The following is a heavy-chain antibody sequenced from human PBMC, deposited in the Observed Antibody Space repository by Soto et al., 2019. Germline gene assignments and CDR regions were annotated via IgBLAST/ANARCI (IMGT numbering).Heavy chain of an antibody. CDR1: GYTFTGYY. CDR2: INTNRGGT. V-gene: IGHV1-2*04. Sequence: ASVKVSCKASGYTFTGYYMHWVRQAPGQGLEWMGWINTNRGGTNYAQRFQGWVTMTRDTSIRAAYMEPSRLRSDDTAVYSCARSGDSGSRLFNWFDPWGQGTLVTVSS. D-gene: IGHD7-27*01. J-gene: IGHJ5*02. CDR3: ARSGDSGSRLFNWFDP.